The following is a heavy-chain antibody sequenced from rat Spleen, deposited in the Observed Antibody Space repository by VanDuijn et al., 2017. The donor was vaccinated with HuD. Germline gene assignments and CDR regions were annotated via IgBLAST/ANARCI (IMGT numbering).Heavy chain of an antibody. Sequence: EVQLVESDGGLVQPGRSLKLSCAASGFTFSNYGMAWVRQAPTKGLEWVASINTGGYNTYYRDSVKGRFTISRDNAENTVYLQMNSLRSEDTATYYCAKGTPFEYWGQGVMVTVSS. CDR3: AKGTPFEY. CDR1: GFTFSNYG. CDR2: INTGGYNT. V-gene: IGHV5S13*01. J-gene: IGHJ2*01.